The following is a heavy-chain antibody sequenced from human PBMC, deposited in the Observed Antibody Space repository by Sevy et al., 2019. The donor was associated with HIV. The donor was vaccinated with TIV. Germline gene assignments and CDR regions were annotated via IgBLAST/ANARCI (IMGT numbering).Heavy chain of an antibody. J-gene: IGHJ4*02. Sequence: GGSLRLSCAASGFTFSSYAMSWVRQTPGKGLEWVSAISGSANRTYYTDSVKGRFTISRDNSKNMLFLQMNSLRAEDTAVYYCVKEVTEYSYSDYWGQGTLVTVSS. CDR2: ISGSANRT. CDR3: VKEVTEYSYSDY. V-gene: IGHV3-23*01. CDR1: GFTFSSYA. D-gene: IGHD5-18*01.